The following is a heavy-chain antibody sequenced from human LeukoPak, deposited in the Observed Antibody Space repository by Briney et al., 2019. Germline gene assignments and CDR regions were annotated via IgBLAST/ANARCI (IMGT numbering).Heavy chain of an antibody. D-gene: IGHD3-3*01. Sequence: GGSLRLSCAASGFTFSDYYMSWIRQAPGKGLEWVSYISSSGSTIYYADSVKGRFTISRDNAKNSLYLQMNGLRAEDTAVYYCARDSGRFLEWLLFDYWGQGTLVTVSS. CDR3: ARDSGRFLEWLLFDY. CDR1: GFTFSDYY. V-gene: IGHV3-11*01. CDR2: ISSSGSTI. J-gene: IGHJ4*02.